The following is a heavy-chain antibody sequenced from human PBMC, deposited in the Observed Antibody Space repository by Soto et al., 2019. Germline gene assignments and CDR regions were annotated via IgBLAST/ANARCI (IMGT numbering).Heavy chain of an antibody. CDR2: VYQSGTT. CDR3: ARQPESTSYFDY. CDR1: GASISTSGDF. V-gene: IGHV4-39*01. D-gene: IGHD2-2*01. J-gene: IGHJ4*02. Sequence: QLQLQESGPGLVRSSETLSLTCSVSGASISTSGDFWGWIRQAPGKGLEWIGNVYQSGTTRLNPSLTSRVSIFVDRSKNQFSLELNSATAADRAVYYCARQPESTSYFDYWGQGILVTVSS.